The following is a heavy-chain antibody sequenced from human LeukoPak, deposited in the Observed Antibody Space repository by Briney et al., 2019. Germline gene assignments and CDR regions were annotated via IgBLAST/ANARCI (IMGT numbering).Heavy chain of an antibody. CDR1: GFTFISYD. D-gene: IGHD3-10*01. CDR2: IDTAGGT. CDR3: ARRRYGLGSYSDAYI. V-gene: IGHV3-13*01. Sequence: GGSLRLSCAASGFTFISYDMHWVRQPTGKGLEWVSGIDTAGGTYYAGSVKGRFTISRENDKNSLSLQMNSLRAGDTAVYYCARRRYGLGSYSDAYIWGQGTMVTVSS. J-gene: IGHJ3*02.